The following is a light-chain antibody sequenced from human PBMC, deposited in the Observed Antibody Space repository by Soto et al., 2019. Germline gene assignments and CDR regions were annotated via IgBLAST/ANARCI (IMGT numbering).Light chain of an antibody. V-gene: IGKV4-1*01. CDR3: QQYYITPPT. CDR1: QSVLHSSNNKNY. CDR2: WAS. Sequence: DIVMTQSPDSLAVSLGERATINCKSSQSVLHSSNNKNYLAWYQQKPGQPPKLLIYWASTRESGVPDRFSGSGSGTDFTLTISSLQAEDVAVYYCQQYYITPPTFGQGTKLEIK. J-gene: IGKJ2*01.